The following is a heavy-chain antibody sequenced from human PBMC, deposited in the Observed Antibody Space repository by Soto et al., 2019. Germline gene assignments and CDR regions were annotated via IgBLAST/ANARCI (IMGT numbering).Heavy chain of an antibody. Sequence: EVQLLESGGGLVQPGGSLRLSCAGSGFTFSTYVVDWVRQAPGKGLEWVSAISGSGGSTYYADSVQGRFTISRDNSKNTLYLQMNSLRAEDTAVYYCAKDRQAYDFRNAYYGERFDPWGQGTLVTVSS. V-gene: IGHV3-23*01. J-gene: IGHJ5*02. D-gene: IGHD3-3*01. CDR1: GFTFSTYV. CDR2: ISGSGGST. CDR3: AKDRQAYDFRNAYYGERFDP.